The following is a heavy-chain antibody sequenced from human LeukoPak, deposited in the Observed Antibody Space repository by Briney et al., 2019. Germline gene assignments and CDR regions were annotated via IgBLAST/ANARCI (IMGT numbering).Heavy chain of an antibody. CDR3: ARVPGYNWNYVDY. CDR1: GGSISSSNW. D-gene: IGHD1-20*01. J-gene: IGHJ4*02. V-gene: IGHV4-4*02. Sequence: SGTLSLTCAVSGGSISSSNWWSWVRQPPGKGLEWIGEIYHSGSTNYNPSLKSRVTISVDKSKNQFSLKLSSVTTADTAVYYCARVPGYNWNYVDYWGQGTLVTVSS. CDR2: IYHSGST.